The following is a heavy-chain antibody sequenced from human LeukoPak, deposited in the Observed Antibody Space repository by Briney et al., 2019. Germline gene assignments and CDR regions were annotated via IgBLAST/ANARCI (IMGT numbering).Heavy chain of an antibody. D-gene: IGHD3-10*02. CDR2: ISNSGSTM. Sequence: PGGSLRLSCEASGFTLSNYYMSWVRQAPGKGLEWLSYISNSGSTMFYSDSMKGRFTISRDNAKNSLYLQMNSLRAEDTAVYYCAELGITMIGGVWGKGTTVTISS. J-gene: IGHJ6*04. CDR3: AELGITMIGGV. CDR1: GFTLSNYY. V-gene: IGHV3-11*04.